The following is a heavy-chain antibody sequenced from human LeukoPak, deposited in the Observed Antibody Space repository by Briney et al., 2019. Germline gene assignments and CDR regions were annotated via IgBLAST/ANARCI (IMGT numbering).Heavy chain of an antibody. CDR1: GGSISSYY. J-gene: IGHJ4*02. CDR3: ARASENYGGYFVL. V-gene: IGHV4-59*01. D-gene: IGHD4-23*01. CDR2: IYYSGST. Sequence: ETLSLTCTVSGGSISSYYWSWIRQPPGKGLEWIGYIYYSGSTNYNPSLKSRVTISVDTSKNQFSLKLSSVTAADTAVYYCARASENYGGYFVLWGQGTRVTVSS.